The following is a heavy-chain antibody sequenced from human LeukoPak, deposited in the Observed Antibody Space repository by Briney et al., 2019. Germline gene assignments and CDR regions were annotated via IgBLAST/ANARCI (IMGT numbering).Heavy chain of an antibody. J-gene: IGHJ4*02. V-gene: IGHV3-7*01. CDR2: IKQDGSEK. D-gene: IGHD6-6*01. CDR1: GFTFSSYW. CDR3: ARDVLIAARPILWNY. Sequence: PGGSLRLSCAASGFTFSSYWMSWVRQAPGKGLEWVANIKQDGSEKYYVDSVKGRFTISRDNAKNSLYLQMNSLRAEDTAVYYCARDVLIAARPILWNYWGRGTLVTVSS.